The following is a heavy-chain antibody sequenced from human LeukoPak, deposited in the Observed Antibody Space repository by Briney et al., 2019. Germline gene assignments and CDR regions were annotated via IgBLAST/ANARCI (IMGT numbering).Heavy chain of an antibody. CDR1: GGSISSYY. V-gene: IGHV4-4*07. CDR2: IYTSGST. J-gene: IGHJ4*02. CDR3: ARDADSYGTGLFDY. Sequence: SETLSLTCTVSGGSISSYYWSWIRQPAGKGLEWIGRIYTSGSTNYNPSLKSRVTMSVDTSKNQFSLKLSSMTAADTAVYYCARDADSYGTGLFDYWGQGTLVTVSS. D-gene: IGHD5-18*01.